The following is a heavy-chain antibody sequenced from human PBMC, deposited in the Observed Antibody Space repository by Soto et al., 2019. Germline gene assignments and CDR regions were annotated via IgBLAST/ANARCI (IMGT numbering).Heavy chain of an antibody. CDR1: GGSVSRGIYY. J-gene: IGHJ5*02. V-gene: IGHV4-61*01. D-gene: IGHD6-25*01. Sequence: LXLTCTFAGGSVSRGIYYWSWIRQPPGKGLEWIGYIYYSGSTNYNPSLKSRVTISVDTSKNQFSLKLSSVTAADTAVYYCARVESEAASHEDLWFDPCGQGTLVTVSS. CDR3: ARVESEAASHEDLWFDP. CDR2: IYYSGST.